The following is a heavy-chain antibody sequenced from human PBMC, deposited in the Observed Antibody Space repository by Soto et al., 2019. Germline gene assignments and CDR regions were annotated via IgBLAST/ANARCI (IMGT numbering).Heavy chain of an antibody. J-gene: IGHJ5*02. CDR1: GFTFSSYA. Sequence: GGSLRLSCAASGFTFSSYAMSWVRQAPGKGLEWVSVISGSGGSTYYADSVKGRFTISRDNSKNTLYLQMNSLRVEDTAVYYCAKDQLAVAGLNWFDPWGQGTLVTVSS. D-gene: IGHD6-19*01. CDR3: AKDQLAVAGLNWFDP. CDR2: ISGSGGST. V-gene: IGHV3-23*01.